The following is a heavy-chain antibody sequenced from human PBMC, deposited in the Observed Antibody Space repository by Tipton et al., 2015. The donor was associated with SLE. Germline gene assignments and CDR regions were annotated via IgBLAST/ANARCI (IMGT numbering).Heavy chain of an antibody. CDR3: ARGPSGRDSSGWYGDY. J-gene: IGHJ4*02. V-gene: IGHV3-21*01. Sequence: QLVQSGGGLIQPGGSLRLSCAASGFTFSSFGMNWVRQAPGKGLEWVSSISSSSSYIYYADSVKGRFTISRDNAKNSLYLQMNSLRAEDTAVYYCARGPSGRDSSGWYGDYWGQGTLVTVSS. CDR1: GFTFSSFG. CDR2: ISSSSSYI. D-gene: IGHD6-19*01.